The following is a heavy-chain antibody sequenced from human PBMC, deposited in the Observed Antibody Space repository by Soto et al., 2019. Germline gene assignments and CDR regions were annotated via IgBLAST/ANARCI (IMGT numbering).Heavy chain of an antibody. CDR2: ISYDGNNE. Sequence: QVPLVESGGGVVQPGRSLRLSCAASGFIFSAYGMHWVRQAPGKGLEWVAVISYDGNNEYYADSMKGRFTISRDNSKNPLYRKRNSRGAEDTAVYYCGRDRGWGGGVGIGYWGQGTLVTVSS. CDR3: GRDRGWGGGVGIGY. CDR1: GFIFSAYG. D-gene: IGHD3-16*01. V-gene: IGHV3-30*03. J-gene: IGHJ4*02.